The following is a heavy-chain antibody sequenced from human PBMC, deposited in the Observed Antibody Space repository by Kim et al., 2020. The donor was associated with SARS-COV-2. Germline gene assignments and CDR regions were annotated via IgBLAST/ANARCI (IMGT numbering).Heavy chain of an antibody. Sequence: RNGYTYYAGSVQARFTISRDNAKNSLYLQRGSLGAGDAAVYYCESYGDWSYWGQGTLVTVSS. CDR3: ESYGDWSY. D-gene: IGHD4-17*01. J-gene: IGHJ4*02. CDR2: RNGYT. V-gene: IGHV3-21*01.